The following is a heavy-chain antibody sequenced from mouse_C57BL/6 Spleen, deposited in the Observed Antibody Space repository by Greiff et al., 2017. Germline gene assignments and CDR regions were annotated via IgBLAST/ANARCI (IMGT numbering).Heavy chain of an antibody. CDR3: ARRATVVATDAMDY. J-gene: IGHJ4*01. CDR1: GYTFTSYW. V-gene: IGHV1-72*01. CDR2: IDPNSGGT. Sequence: VQLQQSGAELVKPGASVTLSCKASGYTFTSYWLHWVKQRPGRGLEWIGRIDPNSGGTKYNEKFKSKATLTVDKPSSTAYLQLSSLTSEDSAVYYCARRATVVATDAMDYWGQGTSVTVSS. D-gene: IGHD1-1*01.